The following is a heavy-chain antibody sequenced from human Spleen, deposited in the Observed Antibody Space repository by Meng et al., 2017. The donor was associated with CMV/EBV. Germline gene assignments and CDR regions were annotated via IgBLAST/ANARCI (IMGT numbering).Heavy chain of an antibody. V-gene: IGHV3-74*01. J-gene: IGHJ4*02. CDR3: VTNLYCSGGSCRNY. CDR1: GFPFSGDW. D-gene: IGHD2-15*01. CDR2: INSDGSST. Sequence: GESLKISCAASGFPFSGDWMYWVRQAPGKGLKLVSRINSDGSSTGYADSVKGRFTISRDNANNTLYLLLNSLRAEDPAVYYCVTNLYCSGGSCRNYWGQGTLVTVSS.